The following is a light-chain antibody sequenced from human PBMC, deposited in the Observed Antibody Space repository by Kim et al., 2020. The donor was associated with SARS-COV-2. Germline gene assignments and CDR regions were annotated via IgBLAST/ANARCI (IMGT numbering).Light chain of an antibody. CDR1: NIGSEN. Sequence: SVALGQTARIACGRNNIGSENVHWYQQRPGRAPVLVIYRDTNRPSGSAEQCSGSNSGNTATLTITRAQAGDEADYYCQVWDSSAGVFGGGTQLTVL. J-gene: IGLJ3*02. CDR2: RDT. CDR3: QVWDSSAGV. V-gene: IGLV3-9*01.